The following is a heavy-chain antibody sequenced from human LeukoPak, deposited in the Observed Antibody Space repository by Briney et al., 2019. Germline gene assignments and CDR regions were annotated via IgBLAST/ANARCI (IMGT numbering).Heavy chain of an antibody. V-gene: IGHV3-53*01. CDR3: ARDRGGATVFDY. J-gene: IGHJ4*02. D-gene: IGHD1-26*01. Sequence: GGSLRLFCAASGFTFSSNYMSWVRQAPGKGLEWVSVIYSGGSTYYADSVKGRFTISRDNSKNTLYLQMNSLRAEDTAVYYCARDRGGATVFDYWGQGTLVTVSS. CDR1: GFTFSSNY. CDR2: IYSGGST.